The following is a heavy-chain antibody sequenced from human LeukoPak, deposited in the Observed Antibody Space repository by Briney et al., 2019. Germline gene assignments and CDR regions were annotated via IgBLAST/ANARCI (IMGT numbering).Heavy chain of an antibody. CDR1: GFTFTTYW. Sequence: GGSLRLSCAASGFTFTTYWMHWVRQVPGKGLVWVSRINPDGSNTAYADSVKGRFTISRDNAKNTLYLQMSSLRADDTAIYYCAFQLLPNWGQGNLVTVSS. CDR2: INPDGSNT. CDR3: AFQLLPN. J-gene: IGHJ4*02. V-gene: IGHV3-74*01. D-gene: IGHD2-2*01.